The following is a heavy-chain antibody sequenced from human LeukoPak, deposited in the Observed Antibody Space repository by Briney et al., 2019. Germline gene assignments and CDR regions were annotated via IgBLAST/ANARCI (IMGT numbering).Heavy chain of an antibody. V-gene: IGHV5-51*01. D-gene: IGHD3-9*01. Sequence: GESLKISCKGSGYRFTTYWIGWARQMPGKGLEWMGIVHPGQSDIRYRPSFQGQVTISADKSISTAYLQWSSLKASDTAMYFCARVNIADRRSGRPDWFYYGMDVWGQGTTVTVSS. CDR2: VHPGQSDI. CDR1: GYRFTTYW. CDR3: ARVNIADRRSGRPDWFYYGMDV. J-gene: IGHJ6*02.